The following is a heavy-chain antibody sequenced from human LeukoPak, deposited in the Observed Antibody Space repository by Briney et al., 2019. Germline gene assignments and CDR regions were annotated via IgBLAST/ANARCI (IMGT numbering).Heavy chain of an antibody. D-gene: IGHD3-9*01. CDR3: ARHRRDRYILTGYIRRNYYYMHV. J-gene: IGHJ6*03. CDR2: INHSGST. Sequence: SETLSLTCAVYGGSFSGYYWSWIRQPPGKGLEWIGEINHSGSTNYNPSLKSRVTISVDTSKNQFSLKLSSVTAADTAVYYCARHRRDRYILTGYIRRNYYYMHVWGKGTTVTISS. CDR1: GGSFSGYY. V-gene: IGHV4-34*01.